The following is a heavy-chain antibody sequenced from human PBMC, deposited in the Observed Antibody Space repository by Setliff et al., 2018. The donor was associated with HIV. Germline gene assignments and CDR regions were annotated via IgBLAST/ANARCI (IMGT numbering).Heavy chain of an antibody. CDR1: GASITTDTYY. CDR2: IYHRGST. J-gene: IGHJ4*02. Sequence: SETLSLTCTVSGASITTDTYYWAWIRQPPGKGLEWIGSIYHRGSTHHNPSLKGRVTFSVDTSKNQFSLKLSSVTAADTAMYYCVRDDYGYNGKGFDYWGPGTLVTVSS. CDR3: VRDDYGYNGKGFDY. D-gene: IGHD4-17*01. V-gene: IGHV4-39*02.